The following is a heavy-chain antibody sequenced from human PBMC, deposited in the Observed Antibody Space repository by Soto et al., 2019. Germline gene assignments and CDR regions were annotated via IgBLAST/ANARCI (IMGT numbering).Heavy chain of an antibody. CDR3: ARDQGPRGATTPYLYCMDV. CDR2: INPNSGGT. V-gene: IGHV1-2*02. CDR1: GYTFTGYY. J-gene: IGHJ6*02. D-gene: IGHD1-26*01. Sequence: ASVNVSCKASGYTFTGYYMHWVRQAPGQGLEWMGWINPNSGGTNYAQKFQGRVTMTRDTSISTAYMELSRLRSDDTAVYYCARDQGPRGATTPYLYCMDVWGQGTTVTVSS.